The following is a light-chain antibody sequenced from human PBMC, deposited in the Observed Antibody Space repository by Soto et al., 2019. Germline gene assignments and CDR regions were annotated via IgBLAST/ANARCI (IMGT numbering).Light chain of an antibody. V-gene: IGKV3-20*01. J-gene: IGKJ5*01. Sequence: EITLTQSPDTLSLSPGERATLSCWASQNVINNYLAWYQQMPGQAPSLLIYGASSRASGIADRFSGSGSGTTFTLTIPRLEPEDFAVYYCQQYVGTSITFGQGTRLEIK. CDR2: GAS. CDR3: QQYVGTSIT. CDR1: QNVINNY.